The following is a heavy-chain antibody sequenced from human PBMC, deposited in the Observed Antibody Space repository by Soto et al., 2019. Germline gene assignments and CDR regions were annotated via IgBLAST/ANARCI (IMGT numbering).Heavy chain of an antibody. J-gene: IGHJ4*02. D-gene: IGHD6-6*01. CDR1: GFTFSSAW. Sequence: VQLVESGGGLVKPGGSLRLSCAASGFTFSSAWMNCFRQAPGKGLEWVVRIKSKTDGGTTDYAAPVKGRFTLSRDDSTNMLYLQLDSLKTEDTAMYYGTARVAASPFWGPGTLGTVSS. CDR2: IKSKTDGGTT. CDR3: TARVAASPF. V-gene: IGHV3-15*07.